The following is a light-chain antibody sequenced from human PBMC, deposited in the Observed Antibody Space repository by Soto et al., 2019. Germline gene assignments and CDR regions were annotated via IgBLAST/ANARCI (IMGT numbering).Light chain of an antibody. Sequence: EVVMTQSPATLSVSPGESATLSCRASQSISSSKLAWYQQNPGQAPRLLLFGVSNRATGIPARFSGSGSGTEFTLTISRLDPEDFAVYYCQQYGSSPSFGQGTKVDIK. J-gene: IGKJ1*01. CDR2: GVS. CDR3: QQYGSSPS. CDR1: QSISSSK. V-gene: IGKV3-20*01.